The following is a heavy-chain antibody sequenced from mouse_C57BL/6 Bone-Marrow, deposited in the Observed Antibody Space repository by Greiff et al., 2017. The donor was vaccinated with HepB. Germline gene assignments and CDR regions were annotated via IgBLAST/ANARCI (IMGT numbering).Heavy chain of an antibody. CDR2: IYPRSGNT. D-gene: IGHD2-4*01. J-gene: IGHJ3*01. CDR3: AGIYYDYSQFAY. Sequence: VQLVESGAELARPGASVKLSCKASGYTFTSYGISWVKQRTGQGLEWIGEIYPRSGNTYYNEKFKGKATLTADKSSSTAYMELRSLTSEDSAVYFCAGIYYDYSQFAYWGQGTLVTVSA. CDR1: GYTFTSYG. V-gene: IGHV1-81*01.